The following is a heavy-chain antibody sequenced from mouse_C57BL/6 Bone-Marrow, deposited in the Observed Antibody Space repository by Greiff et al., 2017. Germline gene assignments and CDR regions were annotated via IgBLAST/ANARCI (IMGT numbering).Heavy chain of an antibody. V-gene: IGHV1-59*01. J-gene: IGHJ1*03. Sequence: VQLQQPGAELVRPGPSVKLSCKASGYTFTSYWMHWVKQRPGQGLEWIGVIDPSDSYTNYNQKFKGKATLTVDTSSSTAYMQLSSLTSEDTAVYYCAREDYGSSYGWYFDVWGTGTTVTVSS. CDR3: AREDYGSSYGWYFDV. D-gene: IGHD1-1*01. CDR2: IDPSDSYT. CDR1: GYTFTSYW.